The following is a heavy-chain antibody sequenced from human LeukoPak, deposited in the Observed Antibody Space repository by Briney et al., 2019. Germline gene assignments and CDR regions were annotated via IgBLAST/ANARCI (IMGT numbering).Heavy chain of an antibody. CDR3: ASGYSYGLRDY. D-gene: IGHD5-18*01. J-gene: IGHJ4*02. CDR1: GGSSSGYY. V-gene: IGHV4-34*01. CDR2: INHSGST. Sequence: SETLSLTCAVYGGSSSGYYWSWIRQPPGKGLEWIGEINHSGSTNYNPTLKSRVTISVDTSKNQFSLKLSSVTAADTAVYYCASGYSYGLRDYWGQGTLVTVSS.